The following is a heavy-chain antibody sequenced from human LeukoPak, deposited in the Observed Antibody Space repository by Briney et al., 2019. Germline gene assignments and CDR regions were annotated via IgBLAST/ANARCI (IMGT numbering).Heavy chain of an antibody. V-gene: IGHV1-18*01. CDR3: ARDMRDSSGYWVYYFDY. CDR2: ISAYNGNT. CDR1: GYTFTSYG. D-gene: IGHD3-22*01. Sequence: APVKVSCKXSGYTFTSYGISWVRQAPGQGLEWMGWISAYNGNTNYAQKLQGRVTMTTDTSTSTAYMELRSLRSDDTAVYYCARDMRDSSGYWVYYFDYWGQGTLVTVSS. J-gene: IGHJ4*02.